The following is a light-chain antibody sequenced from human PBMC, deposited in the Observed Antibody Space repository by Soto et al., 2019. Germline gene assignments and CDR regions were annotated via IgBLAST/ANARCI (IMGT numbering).Light chain of an antibody. CDR3: QSYDSSIVV. Sequence: QSVLTQPPSVSGAPGQRVTISCTGSSSNIGAGYDVHWYQQLPGTAPKLLIYGNSNRPSGVPDRFSGSKSGTSASLAITGLQAEDEADYYCQSYDSSIVVFGGGTKLTVL. CDR1: SSNIGAGYD. V-gene: IGLV1-40*01. CDR2: GNS. J-gene: IGLJ2*01.